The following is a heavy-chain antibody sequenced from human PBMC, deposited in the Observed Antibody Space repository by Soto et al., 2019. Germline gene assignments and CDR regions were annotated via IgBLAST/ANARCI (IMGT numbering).Heavy chain of an antibody. V-gene: IGHV3-23*01. Sequence: EVQLLESGGGLVQPGGSLRLSCAASGFTFSSYAMSWVRQAPGKGLEWVSAISGSGGSTYYADSVKGRFTISRDNSKNTLYLQMNSLRAEDTAVYYCAKGGRKGSSWPYYYYYYMDVWGKGTTVTVSS. J-gene: IGHJ6*03. CDR3: AKGGRKGSSWPYYYYYYMDV. CDR2: ISGSGGST. CDR1: GFTFSSYA. D-gene: IGHD6-13*01.